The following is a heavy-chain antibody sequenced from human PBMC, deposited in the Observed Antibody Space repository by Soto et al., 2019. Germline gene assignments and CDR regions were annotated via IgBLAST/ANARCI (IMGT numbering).Heavy chain of an antibody. CDR3: ARTDDSRSGGYDY. J-gene: IGHJ4*02. D-gene: IGHD3-22*01. CDR1: GGSFSGYY. Sequence: SETLSLTCAVYGGSFSGYYWSWIRQPPGKGLEWIGEINHSGSTNYNPSLKSRVTISVDTSKNQFSLKLSSVTAADTAVYYCARTDDSRSGGYDYWGQGTLVTVSS. CDR2: INHSGST. V-gene: IGHV4-34*01.